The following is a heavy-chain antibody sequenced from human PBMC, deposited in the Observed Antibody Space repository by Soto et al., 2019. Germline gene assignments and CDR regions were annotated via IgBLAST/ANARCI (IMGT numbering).Heavy chain of an antibody. Sequence: PSETLSLTGTVSCGSISGGGYYWSWIRQHPGKGLEWIVYIYYSGSTYYNPSLKIRVTISVDTSKNQFSLKLSSVTAADTAVYYCARDRVEGLTMVRGVTSYYYGMDVWGQGTTVTVSS. CDR1: CGSISGGGYY. CDR2: IYYSGST. J-gene: IGHJ6*02. CDR3: ARDRVEGLTMVRGVTSYYYGMDV. V-gene: IGHV4-31*03. D-gene: IGHD3-10*01.